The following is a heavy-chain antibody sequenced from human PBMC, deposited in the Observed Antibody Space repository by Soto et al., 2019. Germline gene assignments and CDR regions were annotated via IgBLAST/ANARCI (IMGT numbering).Heavy chain of an antibody. CDR3: AREPYYYDSSGYDPYGMGV. D-gene: IGHD3-22*01. J-gene: IGHJ6*02. CDR1: GFTFSSYS. Sequence: PGGSLRLSCAASGFTFSSYSMNWVRQAPGKGLEWVSYISSSSSTIYYAGSVKGRFTISRDNAKNSLYLQMNSLRDEDTAVYYCAREPYYYDSSGYDPYGMGVWGQGTTVTVSS. V-gene: IGHV3-48*02. CDR2: ISSSSSTI.